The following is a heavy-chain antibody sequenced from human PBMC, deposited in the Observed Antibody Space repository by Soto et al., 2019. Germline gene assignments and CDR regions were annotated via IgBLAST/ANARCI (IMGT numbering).Heavy chain of an antibody. CDR1: GGSFSGYY. CDR3: ARRRSSWYEGYNWFDP. V-gene: IGHV4-34*01. Sequence: PSETLSLTCAVYGGSFSGYYWSWIRQPPGKGLEWIGEINHSGSTNYNPSLKSRVTISVDTSKNQFSLKLSSVTAADTAVYYCARRRSSWYEGYNWFDPWGQGTLVTVS. D-gene: IGHD6-13*01. CDR2: INHSGST. J-gene: IGHJ5*02.